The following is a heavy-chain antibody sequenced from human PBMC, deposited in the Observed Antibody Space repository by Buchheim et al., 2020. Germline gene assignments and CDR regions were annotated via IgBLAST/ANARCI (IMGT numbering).Heavy chain of an antibody. J-gene: IGHJ6*02. CDR2: IRSGSVAI. D-gene: IGHD2/OR15-2a*01. CDR3: ATWAFYRGLDV. CDR1: GFTFGAYA. V-gene: IGHV3-48*02. Sequence: EVQLVDSGGGLVQPGGSLRLSCAASGFTFGAYAMNWFRQAPGRGLEWLSHIRSGSVAIYYADSVRGRFTISRDDAKNSLYLPMDSLRDDDTTVYFCATWAFYRGLDVGGRGT.